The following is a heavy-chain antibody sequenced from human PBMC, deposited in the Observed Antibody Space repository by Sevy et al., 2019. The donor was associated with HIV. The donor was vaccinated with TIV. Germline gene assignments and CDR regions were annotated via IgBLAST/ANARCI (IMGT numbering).Heavy chain of an antibody. J-gene: IGHJ4*02. CDR3: AKDRSGDYFDY. CDR2: ISGGGDST. CDR1: GFTFSSYA. Sequence: GGSLRLSCVASGFTFSSYAMNWVRQAPGKGLEWVSTISGGGDSTYYPDSVKGRFTISRDNSKSTLYLQMSSLRAEDAAVYYCAKDRSGDYFDYWGQGTLVTVSS. V-gene: IGHV3-23*01. D-gene: IGHD1-26*01.